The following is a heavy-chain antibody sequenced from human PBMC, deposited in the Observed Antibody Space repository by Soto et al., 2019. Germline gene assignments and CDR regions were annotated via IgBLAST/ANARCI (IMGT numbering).Heavy chain of an antibody. J-gene: IGHJ5*02. D-gene: IGHD4-17*01. Sequence: QVQLVQSGAEVKKPGASVKVSCKASGYTFTSYAMHWVRQAPGQRLEWMGWINAGNGNTKYSQKFQGRVTITRDTSASTADMELSSLRSEDTAVYYCARVGDYGDYVGWFDPWGQGTLVTVSS. CDR1: GYTFTSYA. V-gene: IGHV1-3*01. CDR3: ARVGDYGDYVGWFDP. CDR2: INAGNGNT.